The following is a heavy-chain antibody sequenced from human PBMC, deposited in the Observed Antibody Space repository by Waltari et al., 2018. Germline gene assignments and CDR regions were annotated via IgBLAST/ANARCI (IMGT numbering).Heavy chain of an antibody. CDR2: INAGNGNT. CDR1: GYTFTSYA. D-gene: IGHD1-26*01. J-gene: IGHJ4*02. CDR3: ARGDGWELTGGFHFDY. V-gene: IGHV1-3*01. Sequence: QVQLVQSGAEVKKPGASVKVSYKASGYTFTSYAMHWVRQAPGQRLEWMGWINAGNGNTKYSQKFQGRVTITRDTSASTAYMELSSLRSEDTAVYYCARGDGWELTGGFHFDYWGQGTLVTVSS.